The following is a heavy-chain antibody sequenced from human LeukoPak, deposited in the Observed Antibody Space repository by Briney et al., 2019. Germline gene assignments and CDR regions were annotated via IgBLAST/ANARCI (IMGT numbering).Heavy chain of an antibody. V-gene: IGHV3-48*03. CDR2: ISIGGSTI. J-gene: IGHJ6*04. CDR3: ARPYYGSGSYGYYYYGMDV. Sequence: GGSLRLSCAASGFTSIINEINGVAQAPGRGLGWFSYISIGGSTIYYADSVKGRFTISRDNAKNSLYLQMNSLRAEDTAVYYCARPYYGSGSYGYYYYGMDVWGKGTTVTVSS. D-gene: IGHD3-10*01. CDR1: GFTSIINE.